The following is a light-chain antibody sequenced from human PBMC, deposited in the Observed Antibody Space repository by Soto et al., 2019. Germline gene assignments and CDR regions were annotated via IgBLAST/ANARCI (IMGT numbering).Light chain of an antibody. CDR1: HCVSSY. J-gene: IGKJ5*01. Sequence: EIVLTQSPATLSLSPGERATLSYRASHCVSSYLAWYQQKPGQAPRLLIYDASNRATGIPARFSGSGSGTDFTLTISSLEPEDFAVYYCQQRSNWPPKVTFGQGTRLEIK. CDR3: QQRSNWPPKVT. CDR2: DAS. V-gene: IGKV3-11*01.